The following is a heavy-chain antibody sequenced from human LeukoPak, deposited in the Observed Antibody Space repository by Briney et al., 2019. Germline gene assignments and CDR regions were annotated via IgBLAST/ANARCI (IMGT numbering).Heavy chain of an antibody. CDR1: GGSFSGYY. CDR2: ISSGGNT. V-gene: IGHV3-53*01. Sequence: ETLSLTCAVYGGSFSGYYWSWVRQAPGKGLEWVSVISSGGNTYYTDSVKGRFTISRDNSKNTLYLQMSSLRVEDTAVYYCARNDRGAFDIWGQGTMVTVSS. D-gene: IGHD3-22*01. CDR3: ARNDRGAFDI. J-gene: IGHJ3*02.